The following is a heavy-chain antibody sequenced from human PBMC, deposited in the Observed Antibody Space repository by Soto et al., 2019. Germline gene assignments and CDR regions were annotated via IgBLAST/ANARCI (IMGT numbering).Heavy chain of an antibody. D-gene: IGHD3-16*01. CDR3: ARDLHDYVSFRFDP. CDR1: GFTFSSYS. Sequence: LRLSCAASGFTFSSYSMNWVRQAPGKGLEWVSSISRSSIYIYYADSVKGRFTISRDNAKNSLYLQMNSLRAEDTAVYYCARDLHDYVSFRFDPWGQGTLVTVSS. CDR2: ISRSSIYI. V-gene: IGHV3-21*01. J-gene: IGHJ5*02.